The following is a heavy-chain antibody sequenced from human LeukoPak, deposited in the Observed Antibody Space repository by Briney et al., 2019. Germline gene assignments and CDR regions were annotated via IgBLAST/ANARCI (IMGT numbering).Heavy chain of an antibody. V-gene: IGHV3-21*04. CDR3: ARDIDNGDYVVY. Sequence: GGSLRLSCAAPGFTFSSYTMNWVRQAPGKGLEWVSSISSSSSYIYYADSVKGRFTISRDNAKKSLYLQMNSLRAEDTAVYYCARDIDNGDYVVYWGQGTLVTVSS. CDR1: GFTFSSYT. CDR2: ISSSSSYI. D-gene: IGHD4-17*01. J-gene: IGHJ4*02.